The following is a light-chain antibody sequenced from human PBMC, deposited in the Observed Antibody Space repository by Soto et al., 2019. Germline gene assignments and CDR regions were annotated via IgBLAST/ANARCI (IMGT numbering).Light chain of an antibody. J-gene: IGLJ2*01. V-gene: IGLV2-23*01. CDR1: SSDIGDYDY. Sequence: QSALTQPASVSGSPGQSITISCTGTSSDIGDYDYVSWYQLHPGRGPKLLIYEGSKRPSGVSNRFSGSKSGNTASLTISGLQAEDEADYYCCSFAGSSTLVFGGGTKLTVL. CDR3: CSFAGSSTLV. CDR2: EGS.